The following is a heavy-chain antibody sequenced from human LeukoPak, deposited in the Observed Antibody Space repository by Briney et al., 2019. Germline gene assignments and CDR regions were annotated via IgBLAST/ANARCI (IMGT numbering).Heavy chain of an antibody. Sequence: ASVKVSCKASGGTFSSYAISWVRQAPGQGLEWMGRIIAYNGNTNYAQKLQGRVTMTTDTSTSTAYMELRSLRSDDTAVYYCARDLQSDYYYGMDVWGQGTTVTVSS. CDR3: ARDLQSDYYYGMDV. CDR2: IIAYNGNT. V-gene: IGHV1-18*01. J-gene: IGHJ6*02. CDR1: GGTFSSYA.